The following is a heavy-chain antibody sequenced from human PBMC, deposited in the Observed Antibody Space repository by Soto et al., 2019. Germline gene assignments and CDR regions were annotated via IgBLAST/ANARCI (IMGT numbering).Heavy chain of an antibody. V-gene: IGHV4-59*01. CDR3: VGSLMSRAMESFDY. CDR2: ISYTVDA. CDR1: AGSISRYY. J-gene: IGHJ4*02. Sequence: SETLSLTCSVSAGSISRYYWGWVRQSPGGGLEWIAHISYTVDASYNPSLKSRVTISLDTSKNQIALSLMSVTAADTAVYYCVGSLMSRAMESFDYWGQGTLVTVSS. D-gene: IGHD5-18*01.